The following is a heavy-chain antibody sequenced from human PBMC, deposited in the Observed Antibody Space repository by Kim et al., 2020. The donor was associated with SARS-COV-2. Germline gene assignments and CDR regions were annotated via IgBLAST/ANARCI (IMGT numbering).Heavy chain of an antibody. CDR2: INHSGST. D-gene: IGHD6-13*01. J-gene: IGHJ6*02. CDR3: ARSRPLFIAAAGTHSSYYYYYGMDV. CDR1: GGSFSGYY. Sequence: SETLSLTCAVYGGSFSGYYWSWIRQPPGKGLEWIGEINHSGSTNYNPSLKSRVTISVDTSKNQFSLKLSSVTAADTAVYYCARSRPLFIAAAGTHSSYYYYYGMDVWGQGTTVTVSS. V-gene: IGHV4-34*01.